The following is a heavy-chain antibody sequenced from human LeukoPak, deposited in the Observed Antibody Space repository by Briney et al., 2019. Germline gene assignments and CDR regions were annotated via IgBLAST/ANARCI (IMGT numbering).Heavy chain of an antibody. CDR3: ARRSGVLDSRDSRYHFDH. CDR1: GGSISSHY. Sequence: SETLSLTCIVSGGSISSHYWSWIRQPPGKGLEYIGYIYYSGSTDYNPSLKSRVTISPDTSKNQFSLNLSSVTAADTAVYYCARRSGVLDSRDSRYHFDHWGQGTLVTVSS. V-gene: IGHV4-59*11. J-gene: IGHJ4*02. CDR2: IYYSGST. D-gene: IGHD3-22*01.